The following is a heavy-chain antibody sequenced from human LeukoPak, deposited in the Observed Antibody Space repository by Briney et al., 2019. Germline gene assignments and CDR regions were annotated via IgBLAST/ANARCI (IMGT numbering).Heavy chain of an antibody. Sequence: ASVKVSCKASGYTFTSYGITWVRQAPGQGLEWMGWISVYNGNTNYAQKLQGRVTMTTDTSTSTAYMELRSLTSDDTAVYFCARDGYIYGSLDYWGQGTLVTVSS. J-gene: IGHJ4*02. CDR3: ARDGYIYGSLDY. V-gene: IGHV1-18*04. D-gene: IGHD5-18*01. CDR1: GYTFTSYG. CDR2: ISVYNGNT.